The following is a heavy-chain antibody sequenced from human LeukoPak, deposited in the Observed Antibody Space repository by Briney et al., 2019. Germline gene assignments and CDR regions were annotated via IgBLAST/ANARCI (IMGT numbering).Heavy chain of an antibody. CDR1: GFTFSSYG. J-gene: IGHJ4*02. CDR2: ISGSGGST. CDR3: AKASLPSHYDRKDKSFDY. Sequence: GGSLRLSCEASGFTFSSYGIHWVRQAPGKGLEWVSAISGSGGSTYYADSVKGRFTISRDNSKNTLYLQMNSLRAEDTAVYYCAKASLPSHYDRKDKSFDYWGQGTLVTVSS. D-gene: IGHD3-22*01. V-gene: IGHV3-23*01.